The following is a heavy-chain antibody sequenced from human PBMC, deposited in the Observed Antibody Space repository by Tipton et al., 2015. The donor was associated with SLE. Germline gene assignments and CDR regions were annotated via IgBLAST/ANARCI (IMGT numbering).Heavy chain of an antibody. J-gene: IGHJ4*02. V-gene: IGHV4-39*07. D-gene: IGHD3-22*01. Sequence: TLSLTCTVSGGSISSSSYYWDWIRQPPGKGLEWIGSISNVGNTYYNPSLKTRVTISLHTSRNQFSLRLSSVTAADTAVYYCARVARGEWVVVFDYWGQGTLVTVSS. CDR2: ISNVGNT. CDR1: GGSISSSSYY. CDR3: ARVARGEWVVVFDY.